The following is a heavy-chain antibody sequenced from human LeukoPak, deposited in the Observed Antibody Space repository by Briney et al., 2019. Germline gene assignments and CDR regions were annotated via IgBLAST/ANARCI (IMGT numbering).Heavy chain of an antibody. J-gene: IGHJ4*02. CDR2: IYYSGST. CDR3: ARGGQTGYSSGRLDY. CDR1: GGSISSYY. V-gene: IGHV4-59*01. Sequence: SETLSLTCTASGGSISSYYWSWIRQPPGKGLEWIGYIYYSGSTNYNPSLKSRVTISVDTSKNQFSLKLSSVTAADTAVYYCARGGQTGYSSGRLDYWGQGTLVTVSS. D-gene: IGHD6-19*01.